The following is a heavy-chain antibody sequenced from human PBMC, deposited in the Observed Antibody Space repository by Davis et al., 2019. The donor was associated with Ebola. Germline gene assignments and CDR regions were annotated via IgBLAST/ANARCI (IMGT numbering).Heavy chain of an antibody. CDR3: AKDKTTVTQYWYFDL. J-gene: IGHJ2*01. CDR1: GFTFSSYA. D-gene: IGHD4-17*01. CDR2: ISYDGSDE. V-gene: IGHV3-30*18. Sequence: GESLKISCAASGFTFSSYAIHWVRQAPGKGLEWVAVISYDGSDEYYADSVKGRFTISRDNSKSTLNLQMNSLRAEDTAVYYCAKDKTTVTQYWYFDLWGRGTLVTVSS.